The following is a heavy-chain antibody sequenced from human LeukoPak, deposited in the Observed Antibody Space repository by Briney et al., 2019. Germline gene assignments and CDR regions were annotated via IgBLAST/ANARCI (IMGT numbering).Heavy chain of an antibody. J-gene: IGHJ4*02. CDR3: ARRTGSYAHYFDY. V-gene: IGHV5-51*01. Sequence: GESLKISFKGSGYRFTSYWIGWVRPMPGKGLEWMGIIYPGDSDTRYSPSFQGQVTISADKSISTAYLRWSSLKASDTAMYYCARRTGSYAHYFDYWGQGTLVTVSS. CDR1: GYRFTSYW. CDR2: IYPGDSDT. D-gene: IGHD1-26*01.